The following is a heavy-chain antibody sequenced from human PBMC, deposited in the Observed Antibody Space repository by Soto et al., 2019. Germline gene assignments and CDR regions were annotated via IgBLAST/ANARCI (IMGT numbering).Heavy chain of an antibody. CDR3: ARNIYGLYTSGPGEP. V-gene: IGHV3-7*01. CDR2: IKQDGSEK. CDR1: GFAFWGDW. Sequence: EVQLVESGGDLVQPGGSLRLSCVASGFAFWGDWMSWVRQAPGKGLEWVANIKQDGSEKQYLDSLRGRFTISRDNSNISVSLQLNSLRAQNTCVYNCARNIYGLYTSGPGEPWGQGTLVTVSP. D-gene: IGHD3-10*01. J-gene: IGHJ5*02.